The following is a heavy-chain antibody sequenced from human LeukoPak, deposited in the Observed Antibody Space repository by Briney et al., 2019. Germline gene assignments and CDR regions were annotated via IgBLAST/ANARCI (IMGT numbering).Heavy chain of an antibody. Sequence: ASVKVSCKASGYTFTGYYMHWVRQAPGQGLEWMGWINPNSGGTNYAQKFQGRVTMTRDTSISTAYMELSRLRSDDTAVYYCARDQRMIVVQGWFDPWGQGTLVTVSS. V-gene: IGHV1-2*02. J-gene: IGHJ5*02. CDR1: GYTFTGYY. D-gene: IGHD3-22*01. CDR2: INPNSGGT. CDR3: ARDQRMIVVQGWFDP.